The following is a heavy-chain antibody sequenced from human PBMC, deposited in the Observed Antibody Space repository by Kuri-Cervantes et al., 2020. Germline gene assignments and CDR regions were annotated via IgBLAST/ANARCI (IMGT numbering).Heavy chain of an antibody. J-gene: IGHJ4*02. Sequence: ETLSLTCAASGFTFSSYDMNWVRQAPGKGLEWVSSISSSSSYIYYADSVKGRFTISRDNAKNSLYLQMNSLRAEDTAVYYCARAMAGMGRNYFDYWGQGTLVTVSS. CDR2: ISSSSSYI. V-gene: IGHV3-21*01. D-gene: IGHD6-19*01. CDR3: ARAMAGMGRNYFDY. CDR1: GFTFSSYD.